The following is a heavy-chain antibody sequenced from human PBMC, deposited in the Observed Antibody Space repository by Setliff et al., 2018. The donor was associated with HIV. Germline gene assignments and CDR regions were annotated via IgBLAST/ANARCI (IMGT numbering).Heavy chain of an antibody. J-gene: IGHJ2*01. CDR1: KFTFSRYE. D-gene: IGHD3-16*01. V-gene: IGHV3-33*08. CDR2: IWYDGTNK. CDR3: AREELSAFSYGDRYWYFDL. Sequence: PGGSLRLSCAASKFTFSRYEMNWVRQAPGEGLEWVAVIWYDGTNKYYADSVKGRFTISRDNSKNTLYLEMASLRVEDTAVYYCAREELSAFSYGDRYWYFDLWGRGTLVTVSS.